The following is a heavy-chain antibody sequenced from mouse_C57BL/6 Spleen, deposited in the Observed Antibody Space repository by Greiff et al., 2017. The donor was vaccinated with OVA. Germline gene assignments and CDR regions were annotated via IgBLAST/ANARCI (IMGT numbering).Heavy chain of an antibody. V-gene: IGHV1-64*01. CDR2: IHPNSGST. D-gene: IGHD1-1*01. J-gene: IGHJ3*01. Sequence: QVQLQQPGAELVKPGASVKLSCKASGYTFTSYWMHWVKQRPGQGLEWIGMIHPNSGSTNYNEKFKSKATLTVDKSSSTAYMQLSSLTSEDSAVYYCARPVVGGSSWLAYWGQGTLVTVSA. CDR3: ARPVVGGSSWLAY. CDR1: GYTFTSYW.